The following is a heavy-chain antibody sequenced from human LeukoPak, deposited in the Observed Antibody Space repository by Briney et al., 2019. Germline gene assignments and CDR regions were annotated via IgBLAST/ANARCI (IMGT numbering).Heavy chain of an antibody. CDR3: ARKLYYYDSGGSAGYAGWFDP. J-gene: IGHJ5*02. CDR1: GFTFSSYS. CDR2: INGDTTSI. V-gene: IGHV3-48*01. D-gene: IGHD3-22*01. Sequence: PGGSLRLSCAASGFTFSSYSMNWVRQAPGKGLEWVSYINGDTTSIYYADSVKGRFTISRDNARDSLYLQMNSLRAEDTAVYYCARKLYYYDSGGSAGYAGWFDPWGQGTLVTVSS.